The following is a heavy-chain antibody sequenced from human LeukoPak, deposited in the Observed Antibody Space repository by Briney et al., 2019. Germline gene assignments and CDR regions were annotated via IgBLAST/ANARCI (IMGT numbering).Heavy chain of an antibody. D-gene: IGHD3-10*01. V-gene: IGHV3-49*04. CDR3: TREYRLWFGEAIPGY. Sequence: GGSLRLSCTASGFTFGDYAMSWVRQAPGKGLEWVGFIRSKAYGGTTEYAASVKGRFTISRDDSKSIAYLQMNSLKTEDTAVYYCTREYRLWFGEAIPGYWGQGTLVTVSS. CDR1: GFTFGDYA. J-gene: IGHJ4*02. CDR2: IRSKAYGGTT.